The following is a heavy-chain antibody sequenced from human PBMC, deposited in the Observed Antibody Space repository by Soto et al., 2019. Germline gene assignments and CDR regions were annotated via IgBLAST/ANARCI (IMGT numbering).Heavy chain of an antibody. Sequence: DVQVVESGGGLVQRGGSLRLSCAGSGFTFSNYAMTWVRQAPGKGLEWVSTTRSNGEYTYYADSVKGRFTVSRDNSQNALFLEMSSLRAEDTAVYYCAKESMSVAVSASRVYGMDVWGQGTTVTVS. J-gene: IGHJ6*02. V-gene: IGHV3-23*04. CDR2: TRSNGEYT. D-gene: IGHD6-6*01. CDR3: AKESMSVAVSASRVYGMDV. CDR1: GFTFSNYA.